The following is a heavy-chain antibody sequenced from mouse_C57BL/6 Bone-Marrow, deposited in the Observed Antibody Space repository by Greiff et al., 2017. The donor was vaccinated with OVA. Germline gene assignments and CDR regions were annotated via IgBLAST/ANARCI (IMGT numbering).Heavy chain of an antibody. Sequence: QVQLQQPGAELVRPGSSVKLSCKASGYTFTSYWMDWVKQRPGQGLEWIGNIYPSDSATHYNKKFQDKATLTVDKSSSTDYMQLSSLTSEDSAVYYCARRDYGNSDYWGQGTTLTVSS. J-gene: IGHJ2*01. CDR2: IYPSDSAT. V-gene: IGHV1-61*01. CDR1: GYTFTSYW. CDR3: ARRDYGNSDY. D-gene: IGHD2-1*01.